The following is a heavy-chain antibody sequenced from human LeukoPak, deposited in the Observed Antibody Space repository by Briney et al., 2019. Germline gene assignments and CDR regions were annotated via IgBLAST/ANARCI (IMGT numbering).Heavy chain of an antibody. J-gene: IGHJ4*02. CDR3: ARHYGP. Sequence: SETLSLTCTVSGASVSAYYWTWIRQPPGKRLEWLGYIHDSGSANYNPSLNSRLTMSLDASKNQFSLKLSSVTATDTAVYYCARHYGPWGQGTLVTVSS. D-gene: IGHD3-10*01. CDR2: IHDSGSA. CDR1: GASVSAYY. V-gene: IGHV4-59*08.